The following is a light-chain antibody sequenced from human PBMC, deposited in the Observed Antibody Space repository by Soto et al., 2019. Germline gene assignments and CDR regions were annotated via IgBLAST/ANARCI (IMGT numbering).Light chain of an antibody. CDR1: SSDVGGYNY. CDR3: NSYTSSSTYV. V-gene: IGLV2-14*01. CDR2: EVS. J-gene: IGLJ1*01. Sequence: QSALTQPDSVSGSPGQSITISCTGTSSDVGGYNYVSWYQHHPGKAPKLIIYEVSDRPSGVSNRFSGSKSGHTASLTISGLQAEDEAVYYCNSYTSSSTYVFGTGTKVTVL.